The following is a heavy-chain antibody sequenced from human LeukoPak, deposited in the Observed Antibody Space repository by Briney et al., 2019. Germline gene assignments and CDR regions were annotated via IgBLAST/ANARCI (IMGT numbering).Heavy chain of an antibody. J-gene: IGHJ4*02. CDR3: ARDKGELLWFGELLSQDFDY. V-gene: IGHV7-4-1*02. CDR1: GYTFTSYG. D-gene: IGHD3-10*01. Sequence: ASVKVSCKASGYTFTSYGISWVRQAPGQGLEWMGWINTNTGNPTYAQGFTGRFVFSLDTSVSTAYLQISSLKAEDTAVYYCARDKGELLWFGELLSQDFDYWGQGTLVTVSS. CDR2: INTNTGNP.